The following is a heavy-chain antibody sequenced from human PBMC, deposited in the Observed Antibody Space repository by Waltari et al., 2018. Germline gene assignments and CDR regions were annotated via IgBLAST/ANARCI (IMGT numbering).Heavy chain of an antibody. V-gene: IGHV3-74*01. D-gene: IGHD6-13*01. CDR1: GFTFSGHW. J-gene: IGHJ6*02. Sequence: EVQLVESGGGLVQPGGSLRLSCVGSGFTFSGHWMHWVRQAPGKGLVWGSHINIDGTTTSYADTVKGRFTISRDNAKNTVYLQMKSLRVEDTAVYYCARMARKTYSSPVAGRDYYYGMDVWGLGTTVTVSS. CDR2: INIDGTTT. CDR3: ARMARKTYSSPVAGRDYYYGMDV.